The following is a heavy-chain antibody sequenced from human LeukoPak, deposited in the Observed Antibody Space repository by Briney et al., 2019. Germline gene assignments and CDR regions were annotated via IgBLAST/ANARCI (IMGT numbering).Heavy chain of an antibody. CDR3: ARKRPSYHQNNWFDP. D-gene: IGHD1-1*01. V-gene: IGHV4-34*01. CDR2: INHSGST. Sequence: SETPSLTCAVYGGSFSGYYWSWIRQPPGKGLEWIGEINHSGSTNYNPSLKSRVTISVDTSKNQFSLKLSSVTAADTAVYYCARKRPSYHQNNWFDPWGQGTLVTVSS. CDR1: GGSFSGYY. J-gene: IGHJ5*02.